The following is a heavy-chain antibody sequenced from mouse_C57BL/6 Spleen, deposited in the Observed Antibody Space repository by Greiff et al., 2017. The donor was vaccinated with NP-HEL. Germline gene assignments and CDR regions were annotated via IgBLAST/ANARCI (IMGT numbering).Heavy chain of an antibody. CDR3: ARSGIATVIDYWYFDV. CDR2: IYPCDGAT. V-gene: IGHV1-82*01. Sequence: QVQLKESGPELVKPGASVKISCKASGYAFSSSWMNWVKQRPGQGLEWIGRIYPCDGATNYNGKFKGKATLTADKASSTAYMQLSSLTSEDSAVYFCARSGIATVIDYWYFDVWGTGTTVTVSS. D-gene: IGHD1-1*01. J-gene: IGHJ1*03. CDR1: GYAFSSSW.